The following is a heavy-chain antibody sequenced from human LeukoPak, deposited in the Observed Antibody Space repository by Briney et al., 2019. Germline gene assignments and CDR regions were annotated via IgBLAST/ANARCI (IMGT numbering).Heavy chain of an antibody. J-gene: IGHJ4*02. V-gene: IGHV1-24*01. Sequence: ASVKVSCKVSGYTLTELSMHWVRQAPGKGLEWMGGFDPEDGETIYAQKLQGRVTMTTDTSTSTAYMELRSLRSDDTAVYYCARDGVAYYYDSSGYHFDYWGQGTLVTVSS. CDR1: GYTLTELS. CDR2: FDPEDGET. CDR3: ARDGVAYYYDSSGYHFDY. D-gene: IGHD3-22*01.